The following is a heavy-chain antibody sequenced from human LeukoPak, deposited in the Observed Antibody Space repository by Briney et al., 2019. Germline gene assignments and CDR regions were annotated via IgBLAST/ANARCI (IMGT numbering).Heavy chain of an antibody. CDR1: GGSISSNY. V-gene: IGHV4-4*07. CDR3: VRAKISAAGVWLFDP. Sequence: SETLSLTCTVSGGSISSNYWNWIRQPAGKGLEWIGRIYNTGSTNYNPSLESRVTMSVGTSKNQFSLRLSSVTAADTAVYYCVRAKISAAGVWLFDPWGQGTLITVSS. CDR2: IYNTGST. J-gene: IGHJ5*02. D-gene: IGHD6-13*01.